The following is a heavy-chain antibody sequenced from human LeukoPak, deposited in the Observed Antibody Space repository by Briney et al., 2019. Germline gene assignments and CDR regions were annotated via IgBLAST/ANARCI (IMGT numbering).Heavy chain of an antibody. V-gene: IGHV1-46*01. CDR3: ARRAWGARRGLSFDY. CDR1: GYTFTSYY. Sequence: ASVTVSCKASGYTFTSYYMHWVRQAPGQGLEWMGIINPSGGSTSYAQKFQGRVTMTRGTSTSTVYMELSSLRSEDTAVYYCARRAWGARRGLSFDYWGQGTLVTVSS. CDR2: INPSGGST. J-gene: IGHJ4*02. D-gene: IGHD1-26*01.